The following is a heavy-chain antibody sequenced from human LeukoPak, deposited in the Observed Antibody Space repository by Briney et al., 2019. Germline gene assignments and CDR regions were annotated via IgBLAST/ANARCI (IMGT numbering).Heavy chain of an antibody. D-gene: IGHD1-26*01. CDR2: IIPIFGTA. J-gene: IGHJ4*02. V-gene: IGHV1-69*13. CDR3: AVGGRLRHFDY. Sequence: SVKVSCKASGGTFSSYAISWVQQAPGQGLEWMGGIIPIFGTANYAQKFQGRVTITADESTSTAYMELSSLRSEDTAVYYCAVGGRLRHFDYWGQGTLVTVSS. CDR1: GGTFSSYA.